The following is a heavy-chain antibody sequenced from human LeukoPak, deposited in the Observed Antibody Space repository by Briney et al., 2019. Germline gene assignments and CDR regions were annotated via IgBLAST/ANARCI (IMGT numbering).Heavy chain of an antibody. J-gene: IGHJ4*02. CDR3: AKDTPRYDFWSGYKSY. D-gene: IGHD3-3*01. CDR2: IWYDGSNK. V-gene: IGHV3-33*06. Sequence: GRSLRLSCAASGFTFSSYGMHWVRQAPGKGLEWVAVIWYDGSNKYYADSVKGRFTISRDNSKNTLYLQMNSLRAEDTAVYYCAKDTPRYDFWSGYKSYWGQGTLVTVSS. CDR1: GFTFSSYG.